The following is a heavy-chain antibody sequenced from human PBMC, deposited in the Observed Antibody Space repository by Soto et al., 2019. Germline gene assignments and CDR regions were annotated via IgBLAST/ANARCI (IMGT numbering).Heavy chain of an antibody. V-gene: IGHV1-18*04. CDR1: GYTFTSYG. Sequence: ASVKVSCKASGYTFTSYGVSWVRQAPGQGLEWMGWISAYNGNTNYAQKLQGRVTMTTDTSTSTAYMELSSLRSEDTAVYYCARSYYDSSGYSDFDYWGQGTLVTV. CDR2: ISAYNGNT. J-gene: IGHJ4*02. CDR3: ARSYYDSSGYSDFDY. D-gene: IGHD3-22*01.